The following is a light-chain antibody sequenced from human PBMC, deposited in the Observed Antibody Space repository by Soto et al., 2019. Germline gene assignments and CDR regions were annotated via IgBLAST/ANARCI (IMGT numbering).Light chain of an antibody. Sequence: DIVMTQSPDSLAVSLGERATINCKASQSVLSSSNSKNYLAWFQQKPGQPPKMLIAWASTRESGVPDRFSGSGSGTDFTLTISSLQAEDVAVYYCHQYYGVVPGFGQGTKVEIK. CDR2: WAS. CDR1: QSVLSSSNSKNY. CDR3: HQYYGVVPG. V-gene: IGKV4-1*01. J-gene: IGKJ1*01.